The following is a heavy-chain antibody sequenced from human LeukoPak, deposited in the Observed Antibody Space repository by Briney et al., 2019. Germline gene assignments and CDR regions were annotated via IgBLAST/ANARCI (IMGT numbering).Heavy chain of an antibody. CDR2: ISSSSSYI. CDR3: ARVMTTGTVDY. Sequence: GGSLRLSCAASGFTFSSYGMNWVRQAPGKGLEWVSSISSSSSYIYYADSVKGRFTISRDNSKNTLYLQMNSLRAEDTAVYYCARVMTTGTVDYWGQGTLVTVSS. J-gene: IGHJ4*02. CDR1: GFTFSSYG. D-gene: IGHD1-1*01. V-gene: IGHV3-21*01.